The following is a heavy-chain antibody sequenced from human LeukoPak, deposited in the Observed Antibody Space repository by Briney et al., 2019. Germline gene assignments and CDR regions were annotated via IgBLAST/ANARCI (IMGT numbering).Heavy chain of an antibody. V-gene: IGHV3-48*03. D-gene: IGHD2-15*01. CDR1: GFTFSSYE. CDR3: ARGTLEHCSGASCYPLDS. J-gene: IGHJ5*01. CDR2: IGSSGGPI. Sequence: GGSLRLSCAASGFTFSSYEMNWVRQAPGKGLEWLSYIGSSGGPIYYADSVKGRFTISRDNAKNTLYLQMNSLRAEDTAVYYCARGTLEHCSGASCYPLDSWGQGTLVTVSS.